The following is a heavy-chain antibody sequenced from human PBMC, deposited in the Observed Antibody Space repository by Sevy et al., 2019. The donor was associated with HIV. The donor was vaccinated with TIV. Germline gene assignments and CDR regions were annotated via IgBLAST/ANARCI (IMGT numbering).Heavy chain of an antibody. Sequence: GGSLRLSCAASGFTFSSYAMHWVRQAPGKGLEWVAVISYDGSNKYYADSVKGRFTISRDNSKNTLYLQMNSLRAEDTAVYYCASSGAYSSSANGAGAFAIWGQGTMVTDSS. CDR2: ISYDGSNK. CDR1: GFTFSSYA. V-gene: IGHV3-30-3*01. CDR3: ASSGAYSSSANGAGAFAI. D-gene: IGHD6-6*01. J-gene: IGHJ3*02.